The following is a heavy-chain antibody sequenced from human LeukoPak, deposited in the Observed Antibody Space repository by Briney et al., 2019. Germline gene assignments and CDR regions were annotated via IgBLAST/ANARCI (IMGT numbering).Heavy chain of an antibody. Sequence: PSETLSLTCTVPGASISGSIYYWGWIRQPPGRGLEWVGSIYYSGYSGTTYYTPSLKSRVTVSVDTSKNQFSLKLSSVTAADTAVYYCARVSSSWYVGYFDYWGQGTLVTVSS. D-gene: IGHD6-13*01. CDR1: GASISGSIYY. CDR2: IYYSGYSGTT. CDR3: ARVSSSWYVGYFDY. V-gene: IGHV4-39*07. J-gene: IGHJ4*02.